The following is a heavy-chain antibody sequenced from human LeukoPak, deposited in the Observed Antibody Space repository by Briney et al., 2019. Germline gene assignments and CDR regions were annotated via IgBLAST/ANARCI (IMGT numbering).Heavy chain of an antibody. D-gene: IGHD3-22*01. V-gene: IGHV4-59*01. CDR2: IYYSGST. J-gene: IGHJ5*02. Sequence: SGTLSLTCTVSGGSISSYYWSWIRQPPGKGLEYIGFIYYSGSTNYNPSLKSRVTISLDTSKNQFSLRLTSVTSADTAVYFCARGAVGGYLRFDPWGQGTLVTVSS. CDR3: ARGAVGGYLRFDP. CDR1: GGSISSYY.